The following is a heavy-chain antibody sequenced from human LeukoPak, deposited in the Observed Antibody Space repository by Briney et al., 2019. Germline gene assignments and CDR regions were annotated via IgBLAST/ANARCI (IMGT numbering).Heavy chain of an antibody. CDR1: GFTFSSYE. J-gene: IGHJ4*02. CDR3: ASKYCSSTSCRDY. CDR2: ISSSGSTI. D-gene: IGHD2-2*01. V-gene: IGHV3-48*03. Sequence: GGSLRLSCAASGFTFSSYEMNWVRQAPGKGLEWVSYISSSGSTIYYADSVKGRFTISRDNAKNSLYLQMNSLRAEDTAVYYCASKYCSSTSCRDYWGQGTLVTVSS.